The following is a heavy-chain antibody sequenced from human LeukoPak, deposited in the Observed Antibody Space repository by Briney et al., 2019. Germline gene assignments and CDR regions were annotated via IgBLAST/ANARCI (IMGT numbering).Heavy chain of an antibody. CDR1: GYTFTSYG. J-gene: IGHJ4*02. Sequence: ASVKVSCKASGYTFTSYGISWVRQAPGQGLEWMGWISAYNGNTNYAQKLQGRVTMTTDTSTSTAYMELRSLRSDDTAVYYCARDRDTRRAITIFGVVASHPLGYWGQGTLVTVSS. CDR2: ISAYNGNT. CDR3: ARDRDTRRAITIFGVVASHPLGY. D-gene: IGHD3-3*01. V-gene: IGHV1-18*01.